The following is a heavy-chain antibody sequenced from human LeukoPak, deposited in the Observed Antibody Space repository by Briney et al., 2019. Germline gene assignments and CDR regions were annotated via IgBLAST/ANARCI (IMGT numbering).Heavy chain of an antibody. V-gene: IGHV1-18*01. CDR1: GYTFTSYD. J-gene: IGHJ4*02. CDR3: ASLAPVFRSGGWYLDY. D-gene: IGHD6-19*01. Sequence: ASVKVSCKASGYTFTSYDINWVRQATGQGLEWMGWISAYNGNTNYAQKLQGRVTMTTDTSTSTAYMELRSLRSDDTAVYYCASLAPVFRSGGWYLDYWGQGTLVTVSS. CDR2: ISAYNGNT.